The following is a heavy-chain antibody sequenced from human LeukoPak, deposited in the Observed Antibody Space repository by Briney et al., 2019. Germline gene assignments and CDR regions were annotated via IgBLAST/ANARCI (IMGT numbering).Heavy chain of an antibody. D-gene: IGHD3-22*01. Sequence: ASVKVSCKASGYTFTCYDINWVRQATGQGLEWMGWMNPNSGNTGYAQKFQGRVTMTRNTSISTAYMELSSLRSEDTAVYYCARGDRITMIVVVESYYYYGMDVWGQGTTVTVSS. J-gene: IGHJ6*02. CDR1: GYTFTCYD. CDR3: ARGDRITMIVVVESYYYYGMDV. V-gene: IGHV1-8*01. CDR2: MNPNSGNT.